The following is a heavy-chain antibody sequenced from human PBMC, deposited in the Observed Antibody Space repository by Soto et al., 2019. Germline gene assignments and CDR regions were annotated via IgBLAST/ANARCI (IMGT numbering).Heavy chain of an antibody. CDR3: ARVQRGITGTTLDY. CDR2: ISAYNGNT. CDR1: GYTFTSYG. J-gene: IGHJ4*02. D-gene: IGHD1-20*01. Sequence: ASVKVSCKASGYTFTSYGISWVRQAPGQGLEWMGWISAYNGNTNYAQKLQGRVTMTTDTSTSTAYMELSSLRSEDTAVYYCARVQRGITGTTLDYWGQGTLVTVSS. V-gene: IGHV1-18*01.